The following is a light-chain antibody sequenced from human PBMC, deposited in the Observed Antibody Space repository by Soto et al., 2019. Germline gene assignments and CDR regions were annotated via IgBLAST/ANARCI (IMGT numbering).Light chain of an antibody. CDR2: RND. J-gene: IGLJ3*02. CDR1: SSNVETNY. V-gene: IGLV1-47*01. CDR3: AAWDASLSAWV. Sequence: QSVLTQPPSASGTPGQRVTISCSGGSSNVETNYIYWYQQFPGTAPKLLIYRNDQRPSGVPDRFSASKSGASASLAISGLRSEDEADYHCAAWDASLSAWVFGGGTQLTVL.